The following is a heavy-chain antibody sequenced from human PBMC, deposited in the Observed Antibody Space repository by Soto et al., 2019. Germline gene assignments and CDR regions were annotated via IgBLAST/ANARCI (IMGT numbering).Heavy chain of an antibody. D-gene: IGHD2-15*01. CDR3: APGGYCSGGSCYSRRYFVY. J-gene: IGHJ4*02. CDR2: ISYDGSDK. Sequence: QVPLVESGGGVVQPGRSLRLSCAASGFTFSTYAMHWVRQAPGKGLEWVAAISYDGSDKYYAASVKGRFPISRDNSKNTLYLQMNSLRAEDTAVYYCAPGGYCSGGSCYSRRYFVYWGQGTLVTVSS. CDR1: GFTFSTYA. V-gene: IGHV3-30-3*01.